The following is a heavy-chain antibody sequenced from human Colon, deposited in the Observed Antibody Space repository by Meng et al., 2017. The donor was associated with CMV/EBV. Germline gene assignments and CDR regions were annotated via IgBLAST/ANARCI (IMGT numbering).Heavy chain of an antibody. V-gene: IGHV7-4-1*02. CDR2: INTNTGNP. CDR3: ASEVTMVRGLTVMSYFDS. J-gene: IGHJ4*02. CDR1: FTNSP. Sequence: FTNSPMNWVRQAPGQGLEWMGWINTNTGNPTYAQGFTGRPVFSLDTSVSTAYLEISSLKAEDTAVYYCASEVTMVRGLTVMSYFDSWGQGTLVTVSS. D-gene: IGHD3-10*01.